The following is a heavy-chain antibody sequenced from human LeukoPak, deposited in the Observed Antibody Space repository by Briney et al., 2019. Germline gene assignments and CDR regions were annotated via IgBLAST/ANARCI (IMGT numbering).Heavy chain of an antibody. CDR1: GYTFTGYY. V-gene: IGHV1-2*02. CDR3: ARDSIYDSSPSVY. Sequence: ASVKISCKASGYTFTGYYMHWVRQAPGQGLEWMGWINPNSGGTNYAQKFQGRVTMTRDTSISTAYMELSRLRSDDMAVYYCARDSIYDSSPSVYWGQGTLVTVSS. J-gene: IGHJ4*02. D-gene: IGHD5/OR15-5a*01. CDR2: INPNSGGT.